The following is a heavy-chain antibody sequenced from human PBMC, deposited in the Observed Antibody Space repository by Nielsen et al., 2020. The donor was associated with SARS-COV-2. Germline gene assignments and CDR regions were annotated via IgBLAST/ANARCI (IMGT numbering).Heavy chain of an antibody. CDR3: ARHSVGLYYFDY. CDR2: IYYSGST. J-gene: IGHJ4*02. V-gene: IGHV4-39*01. Sequence: WIRQPPGKGLEWIGSIYYSGSTYYNPSLKGRVTISVDTSKNQFSLKLSSVTAADTAVYYCARHSVGLYYFDYWGQGTLVTVSS.